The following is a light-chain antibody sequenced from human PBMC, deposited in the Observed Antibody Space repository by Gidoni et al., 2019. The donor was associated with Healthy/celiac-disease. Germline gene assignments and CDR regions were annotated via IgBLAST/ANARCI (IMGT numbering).Light chain of an antibody. J-gene: IGKJ3*01. CDR3: RQYASSQSGT. CDR1: QSVSSSY. CDR2: GAS. Sequence: IVLTLSPGTLSLSPGERATLSCRARQSVSSSYLAWYQQKPGQATRLLVYGASSRAAGIPDRSSGSGSGTDFTLTISRLEPEEFAVYYCRQYASSQSGTFGPGTKVDIK. V-gene: IGKV3-20*01.